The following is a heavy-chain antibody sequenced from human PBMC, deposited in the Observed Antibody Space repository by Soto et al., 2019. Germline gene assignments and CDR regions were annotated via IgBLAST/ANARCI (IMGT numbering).Heavy chain of an antibody. Sequence: SVKVSCKASGGTFSSYAISWVRQAPGQGLEWMGGIIPILGTANYAQKFQGRVTITADESTSTAYMELSSLRSEDTAVYYCARQNYYGSGSYYIDYYYYGMDVWGQGTTVTVSS. D-gene: IGHD3-10*01. CDR1: GGTFSSYA. V-gene: IGHV1-69*13. CDR3: ARQNYYGSGSYYIDYYYYGMDV. CDR2: IIPILGTA. J-gene: IGHJ6*02.